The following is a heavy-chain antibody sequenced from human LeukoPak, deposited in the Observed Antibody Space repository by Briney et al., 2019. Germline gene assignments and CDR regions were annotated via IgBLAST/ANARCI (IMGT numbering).Heavy chain of an antibody. CDR3: ARDRYGDHSFDF. D-gene: IGHD4-17*01. J-gene: IGHJ4*02. CDR1: GFTFISYT. V-gene: IGHV3-21*06. Sequence: GGSLRLSCAASGFTFISYTMNWVRQAPGKGLEWVSSISGSSSNIYYADSVKGRFTISRDNAKNSLNLQMDGLRAEDTGIYYCARDRYGDHSFDFWGQGTLVTVSS. CDR2: ISGSSSNI.